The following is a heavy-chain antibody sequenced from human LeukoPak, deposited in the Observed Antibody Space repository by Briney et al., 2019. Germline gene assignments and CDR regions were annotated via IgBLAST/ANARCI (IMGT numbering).Heavy chain of an antibody. CDR1: GYTFTSYD. D-gene: IGHD5-12*01. V-gene: IGHV1-8*01. Sequence: GASVKVSCKASGYTFTSYDINWVRQATGQGLEWMGWMNPNSGNTGYAQKFQGRVTITADESTSTAYMELSSLRSEDTAVYYCARAQGDIVASFDYWGQGTLVTVSS. CDR2: MNPNSGNT. J-gene: IGHJ4*02. CDR3: ARAQGDIVASFDY.